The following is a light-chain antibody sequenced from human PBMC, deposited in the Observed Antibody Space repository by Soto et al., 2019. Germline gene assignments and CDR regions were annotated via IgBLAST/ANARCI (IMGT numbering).Light chain of an antibody. CDR3: QQYGGSPIFT. CDR2: DAS. V-gene: IGKV3-20*01. J-gene: IGKJ3*01. CDR1: QSVSSY. Sequence: PGERATLSCRASQSVSSYLAWXQQXPXXXXXLXXXDASNRATGIPARFSGGGSGTDFTLTISRLEPEDFAVYYCQQYGGSPIFTFGPGTKVDIK.